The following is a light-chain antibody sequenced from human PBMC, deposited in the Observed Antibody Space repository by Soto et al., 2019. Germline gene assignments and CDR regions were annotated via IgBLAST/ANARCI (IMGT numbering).Light chain of an antibody. Sequence: DIQLAQSPASLSAAVGDRVVITCRASQTISKFLNWYQVKSGRAPRVMISLADTLESGVPPRFSGSGSVRAFTLTINNLQPEDIATYFCHQSYIVPFTFGQGTKV. CDR1: QTISKF. J-gene: IGKJ2*01. V-gene: IGKV1-39*01. CDR3: HQSYIVPFT. CDR2: LAD.